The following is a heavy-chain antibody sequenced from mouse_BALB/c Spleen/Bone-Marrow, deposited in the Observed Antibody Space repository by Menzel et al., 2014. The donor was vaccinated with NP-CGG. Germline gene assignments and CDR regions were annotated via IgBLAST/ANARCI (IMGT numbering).Heavy chain of an antibody. CDR3: ARNMGSYYGYLAY. CDR1: GFSLTSYG. Sequence: VQLVESGPGLVQPSQSLSITCTVSGFSLTSYGVHWVRQSPGKGLEWLGVIWSGGSTDYNAAFISRLSISKDNSKSQVFFKMNSLQADDTAICYCARNMGSYYGYLAYWGQGTLVTVSA. CDR2: IWSGGST. V-gene: IGHV2-4-1*01. J-gene: IGHJ3*01. D-gene: IGHD1-2*01.